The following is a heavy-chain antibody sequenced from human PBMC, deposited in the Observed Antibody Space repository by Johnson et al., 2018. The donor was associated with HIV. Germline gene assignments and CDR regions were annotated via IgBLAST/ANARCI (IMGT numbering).Heavy chain of an antibody. D-gene: IGHD5-24*01. CDR1: GFTFSTYA. V-gene: IGHV3-23*04. CDR3: ARACRDGYTCDAFDI. Sequence: VQLVESGGGVVQPGRSLRLSCAASGFTFSTYAMHWVRQAPGKGLEWVSAISAGGGSTFFADSVKGRFTISRDNSKNSVYLQMNSLRAEDTAVYYCARACRDGYTCDAFDIWGQGTMVTVSS. J-gene: IGHJ3*02. CDR2: ISAGGGST.